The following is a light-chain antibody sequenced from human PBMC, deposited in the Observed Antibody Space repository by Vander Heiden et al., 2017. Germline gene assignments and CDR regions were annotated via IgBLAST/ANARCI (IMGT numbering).Light chain of an antibody. CDR1: QSISSY. Sequence: DIQMTQSPSSLSASVGDRVTITCRASQSISSYLNWYQQKPGKAPKLLIYAASILQSGVPSRFSGSGSGTDFTLTISRLPPEDFATYYCQQRDSTPYTFGHGTKVDIK. CDR2: AAS. V-gene: IGKV1-39*01. CDR3: QQRDSTPYT. J-gene: IGKJ3*01.